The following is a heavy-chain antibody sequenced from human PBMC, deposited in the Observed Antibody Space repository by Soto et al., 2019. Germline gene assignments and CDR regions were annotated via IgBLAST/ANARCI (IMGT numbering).Heavy chain of an antibody. CDR2: IYYSGST. J-gene: IGHJ4*02. CDR1: GGSISSYY. CDR3: ARGDPTGVTDSLFDY. V-gene: IGHV4-59*01. Sequence: PSETLSLTCTVSGGSISSYYWSWIRQPPGKGLEWIGYIYYSGSTNYNPSLKSRVTISVDTSKNQFSLKLSSVTAADTAVYYCARGDPTGVTDSLFDYWGQGTLVTVSS. D-gene: IGHD7-27*01.